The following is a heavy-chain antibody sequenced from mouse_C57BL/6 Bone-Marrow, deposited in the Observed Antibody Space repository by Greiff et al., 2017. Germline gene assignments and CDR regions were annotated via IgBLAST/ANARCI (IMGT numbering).Heavy chain of an antibody. J-gene: IGHJ4*01. D-gene: IGHD1-2*01. CDR2: IWRGGST. Sequence: QVQLQQSGPGLVQPSQSLSITCTVSGFSLTSYGVHWVRQSPGKGLEWLGVIWRGGSTDYNAAFMSRLSITKDNSKSQVFFKMNSLQADDTAIYYCAKKGLLRHYAMDYGGQGTSVTVSS. V-gene: IGHV2-5*01. CDR3: AKKGLLRHYAMDY. CDR1: GFSLTSYG.